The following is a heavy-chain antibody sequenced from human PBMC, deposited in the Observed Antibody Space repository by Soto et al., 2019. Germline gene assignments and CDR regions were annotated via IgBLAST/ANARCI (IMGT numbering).Heavy chain of an antibody. CDR2: ISAYNGNT. J-gene: IGHJ5*02. CDR3: ARGEIVATSYGFDT. D-gene: IGHD5-12*01. Sequence: ASVKASCKAPGYTFASYGLSSVRQDNGQGLEWMGWISAYNGNTNYAQKLQGRVTMTTDTSTSTAYMELRSLRSDDTAVYYCARGEIVATSYGFDTWGQGTLRTVSS. V-gene: IGHV1-18*01. CDR1: GYTFASYG.